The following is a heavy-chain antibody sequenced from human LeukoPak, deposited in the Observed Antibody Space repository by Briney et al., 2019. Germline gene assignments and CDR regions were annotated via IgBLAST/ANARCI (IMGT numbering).Heavy chain of an antibody. CDR2: IYPGDSDT. V-gene: IGHV5-51*01. J-gene: IGHJ6*02. CDR3: ARRRASGSYSRYYYYGMDV. D-gene: IGHD1-26*01. CDR1: GYSFTSYW. Sequence: GESLKISCKGSGYSFTSYWIGWVRQMPGKGLEWMGIIYPGDSDTRYSPSFQGQVTISADKSISTAYLQWSSLKASDTAMYYCARRRASGSYSRYYYYGMDVWGQGTTVTVSS.